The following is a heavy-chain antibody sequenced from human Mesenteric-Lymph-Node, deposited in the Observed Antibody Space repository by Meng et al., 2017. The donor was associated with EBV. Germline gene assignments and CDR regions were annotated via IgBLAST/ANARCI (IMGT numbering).Heavy chain of an antibody. V-gene: IGHV4-4*02. CDR1: GYSISSSNW. D-gene: IGHD2-21*01. Sequence: RLRESGPGLVRPSGTLALPCAVSGYSISSSNWWNWVRQSPGKGLEWIGEIYPTGSTNYSPSFESRVTMSVDKSKNQFSLILNSVTAADTAMYYCARGVLFRGVIDLYYFDYWGQGTLVTVSS. J-gene: IGHJ4*02. CDR2: IYPTGST. CDR3: ARGVLFRGVIDLYYFDY.